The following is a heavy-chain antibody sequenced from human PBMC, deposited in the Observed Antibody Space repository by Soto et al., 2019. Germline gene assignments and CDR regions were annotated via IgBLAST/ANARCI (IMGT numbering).Heavy chain of an antibody. CDR1: GGTFSSYA. J-gene: IGHJ4*02. V-gene: IGHV1-69*01. Sequence: QVQLVQSGAEVKKPGSSVKVSCKASGGTFSSYAISWVRQAPGQGLEWMGGIIPIFGTANYALKFQGRVTITADESTSTAYMELSSLRSEDTAVYYCAREGDRYCSGGSCYYFDYWGQGTLVTVSS. CDR3: AREGDRYCSGGSCYYFDY. D-gene: IGHD2-15*01. CDR2: IIPIFGTA.